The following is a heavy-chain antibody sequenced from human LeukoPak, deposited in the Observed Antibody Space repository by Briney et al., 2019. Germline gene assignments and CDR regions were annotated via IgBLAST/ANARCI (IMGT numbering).Heavy chain of an antibody. D-gene: IGHD3-9*01. Sequence: SQTLSLTCAISGDSVSSNSAAWNWIRRSPSRGLEWLGRTYYRSKWYNDYAVSVKSRITINPDTSKNQFSLQLNSVTPEDTAVYYCARDLATGWPLEEEYFDYWGQGTLVTVSS. CDR2: TYYRSKWYN. CDR3: ARDLATGWPLEEEYFDY. J-gene: IGHJ4*02. CDR1: GDSVSSNSAA. V-gene: IGHV6-1*01.